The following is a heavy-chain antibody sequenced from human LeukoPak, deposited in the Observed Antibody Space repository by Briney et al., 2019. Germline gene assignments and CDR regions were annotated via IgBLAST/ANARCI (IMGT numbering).Heavy chain of an antibody. Sequence: GGSLRLSCAASGFTFSSYSMNWVRQAPGKGLEWVSAISGSGGSTYYADSVKGRFTISRDNSKNTLYLQMNSLRAEDTAVYYCAKRGAEVGATVAPGDYWGQGTLVTVSS. J-gene: IGHJ4*02. V-gene: IGHV3-23*01. CDR3: AKRGAEVGATVAPGDY. CDR2: ISGSGGST. D-gene: IGHD1-26*01. CDR1: GFTFSSYS.